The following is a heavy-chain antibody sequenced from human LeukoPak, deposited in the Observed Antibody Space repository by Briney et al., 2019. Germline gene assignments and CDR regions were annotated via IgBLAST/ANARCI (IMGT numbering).Heavy chain of an antibody. D-gene: IGHD2-2*01. CDR2: IRYDGSNK. J-gene: IGHJ5*02. CDR3: AKDHLKRSSTSCGWFDP. CDR1: GFTFSSYG. V-gene: IGHV3-30*02. Sequence: PGGSLRLSCAASGFTFSSYGMHWVRQAPGKGLEWVAFIRYDGSNKYYADSVKGRFTISRGNSKNTLYLQMNSLRAEDTAVYYCAKDHLKRSSTSCGWFDPWGQGTLVTVSS.